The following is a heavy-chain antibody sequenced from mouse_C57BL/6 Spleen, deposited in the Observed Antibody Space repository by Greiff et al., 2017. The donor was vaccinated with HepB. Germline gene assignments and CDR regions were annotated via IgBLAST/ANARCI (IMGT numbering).Heavy chain of an antibody. D-gene: IGHD1-1*01. CDR3: ARETTVVPYWYFDV. CDR1: GYSITSGYY. CDR2: ISYDGSN. Sequence: EVKLQESGPGLVKPSQSLSLTCSVTGYSITSGYYWNWIRQFPGNKLEWMGYISYDGSNNYNPSLKNRISITRDTSKNQFFLKLNSVTTEDTATYYCARETTVVPYWYFDVWGTGTTVTVSS. V-gene: IGHV3-6*01. J-gene: IGHJ1*03.